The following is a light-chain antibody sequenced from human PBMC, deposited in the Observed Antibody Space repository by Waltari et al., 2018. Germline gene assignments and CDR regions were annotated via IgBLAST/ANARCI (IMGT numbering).Light chain of an antibody. Sequence: DIVMTQSPDSLAVSLGERATINCKSSQSVLYSSNNKNYLAWYQQKSGQPPKLLIYWASTRESVVPDRFSGSGSGTDFTLTISSLQAEDVAVYYCQQYYSTPPAFGQGTRLEIK. V-gene: IGKV4-1*01. J-gene: IGKJ5*01. CDR1: QSVLYSSNNKNY. CDR2: WAS. CDR3: QQYYSTPPA.